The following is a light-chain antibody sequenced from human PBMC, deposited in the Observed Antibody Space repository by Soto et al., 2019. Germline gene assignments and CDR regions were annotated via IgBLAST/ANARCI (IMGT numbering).Light chain of an antibody. Sequence: QSVLTQPPSASGSPGQSVTISCTGTSSDVGGYNYVSWYQQHPGKAPKLMIYEGTKRPSAVPDRFSGSKSGNTASLTVSGLQAEDEADYYCSSYAGSNILFGGGTKVTVL. V-gene: IGLV2-8*01. J-gene: IGLJ2*01. CDR1: SSDVGGYNY. CDR2: EGT. CDR3: SSYAGSNIL.